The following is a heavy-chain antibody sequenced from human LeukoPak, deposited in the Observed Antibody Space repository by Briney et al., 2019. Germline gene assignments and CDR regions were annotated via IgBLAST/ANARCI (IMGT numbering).Heavy chain of an antibody. CDR3: ARSLPATREPQAIDY. J-gene: IGHJ4*02. Sequence: VGSLRLSCTASGFTFSTYTMHWVRQAPGKGLEWVTVISHDGNTKHYADSVKGRFTISRDNSKNSLYLQMNSLRAEDTAFYSCARSLPATREPQAIDYWGQGTLVTVSS. V-gene: IGHV3-30*14. D-gene: IGHD2-2*01. CDR1: GFTFSTYT. CDR2: ISHDGNTK.